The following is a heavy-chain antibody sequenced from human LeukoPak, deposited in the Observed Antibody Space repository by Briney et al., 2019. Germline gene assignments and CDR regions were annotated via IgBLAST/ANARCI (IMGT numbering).Heavy chain of an antibody. V-gene: IGHV1-69*13. Sequence: SVKVSCKASGYTFTSYYMHWVRQAPGQGLEWMGGIIPIFGTANYAQKFQGRVTITADESTSTAYMELSSLRSEDTAVYYCARDRLQYWFDPWGQGTLVTVSS. J-gene: IGHJ5*02. CDR3: ARDRLQYWFDP. CDR1: GYTFTSYY. CDR2: IIPIFGTA. D-gene: IGHD4-11*01.